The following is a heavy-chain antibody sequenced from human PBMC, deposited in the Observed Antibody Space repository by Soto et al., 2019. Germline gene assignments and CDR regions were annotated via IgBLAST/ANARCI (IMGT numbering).Heavy chain of an antibody. CDR2: IWYDGSNR. CDR1: GFTFSTYV. V-gene: IGHV3-33*01. Sequence: QVQVVESGGGVVQPGRSLRLSCAASGFTFSTYVMHWVRQAPGKGLERVAVIWYDGSNRHYADSVKGRFTISRDNSKNTLYLQMNSLRAEDTAMYYCAREVSGMGFFDYWGQGTLVTVSS. J-gene: IGHJ4*02. CDR3: AREVSGMGFFDY. D-gene: IGHD1-20*01.